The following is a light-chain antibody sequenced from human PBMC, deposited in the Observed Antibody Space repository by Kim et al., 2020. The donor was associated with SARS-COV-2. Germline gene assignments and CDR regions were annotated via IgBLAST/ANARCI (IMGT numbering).Light chain of an antibody. J-gene: IGKJ4*01. Sequence: ASVGDRVTLTCQATQDIDKSLIWYQQKRGEAPKLLIYEASKLQSGVPSRFSGGGSGTHFTFTVSSLEPEDIATYYCQQYENIPLTFGGGTKVDIK. V-gene: IGKV1-33*01. CDR1: QDIDKS. CDR3: QQYENIPLT. CDR2: EAS.